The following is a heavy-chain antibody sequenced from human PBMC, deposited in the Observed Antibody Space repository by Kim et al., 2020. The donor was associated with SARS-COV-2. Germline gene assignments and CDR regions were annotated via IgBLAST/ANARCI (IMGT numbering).Heavy chain of an antibody. CDR3: ARESEKSYYGSGDNNWFDP. V-gene: IGHV3-30*04. Sequence: GGSLRLSCAASGFTFSSYAMHWVRQAPGKGLEWVAVISYDGSNKYYADSVKGRFTISRDNSKNTLYLQMNSLRAEDTAVYYCARESEKSYYGSGDNNWFDPWGQGTLVTVSS. D-gene: IGHD3-10*01. CDR1: GFTFSSYA. CDR2: ISYDGSNK. J-gene: IGHJ5*02.